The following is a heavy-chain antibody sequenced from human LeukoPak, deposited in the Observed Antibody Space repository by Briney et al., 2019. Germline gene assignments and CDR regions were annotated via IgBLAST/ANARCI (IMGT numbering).Heavy chain of an antibody. CDR3: ARKLMSSRRFEY. CDR2: IKSDGVFT. Sequence: GGSLRLSCEGSGFAFNVFGMHWIRQAPGKGLEWVAFIKSDGVFTNYAEAVKGRFTISRDNSDNTVFLQMESVRPDDTAVYYCARKLMSSRRFEYWGQGTLVTVSS. D-gene: IGHD2-8*01. CDR1: GFAFNVFG. J-gene: IGHJ4*02. V-gene: IGHV3-30*02.